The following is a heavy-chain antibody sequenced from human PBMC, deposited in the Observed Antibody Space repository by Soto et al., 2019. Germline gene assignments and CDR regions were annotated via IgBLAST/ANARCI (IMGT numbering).Heavy chain of an antibody. CDR1: GGTFSSYA. V-gene: IGHV1-69*06. D-gene: IGHD2-15*01. J-gene: IGHJ4*02. CDR2: IIPIFGTA. Sequence: QVQLVQSGAEVKKPGSSVKVSCKASGGTFSSYAISWVRQAPGQGLEWMGGIIPIFGTANYAQKFQGRVTSTADKSTSTAYMELSSLRSEDTAVYYGARHPGGGSYYYYFDYWGQGTLFTVSS. CDR3: ARHPGGGSYYYYFDY.